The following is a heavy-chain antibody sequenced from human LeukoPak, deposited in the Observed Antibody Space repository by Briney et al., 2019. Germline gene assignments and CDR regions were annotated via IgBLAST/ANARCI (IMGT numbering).Heavy chain of an antibody. CDR1: GFTFSTYD. V-gene: IGHV3-30*02. CDR3: AKDRRHIAAAGMGGLDAFDI. Sequence: PGGSLRLSCTASGFTFSTYDMHWVRQAPGKGLQWVTFIRYDGNSESYADSVKGRFIISRDDSQNMVYLQMNNLRVEDTAVYYCAKDRRHIAAAGMGGLDAFDIWGQGTMVTVSS. CDR2: IRYDGNSE. D-gene: IGHD6-13*01. J-gene: IGHJ3*02.